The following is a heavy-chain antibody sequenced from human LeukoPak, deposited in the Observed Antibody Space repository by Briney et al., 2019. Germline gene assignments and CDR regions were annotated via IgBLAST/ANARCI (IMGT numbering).Heavy chain of an antibody. J-gene: IGHJ4*02. CDR3: ARAQYYYDRGAYGPDY. D-gene: IGHD3-22*01. CDR1: GFAVSSNY. Sequence: PGGSLRLSCAASGFAVSSNYMSWARQAPGKGPEWVSVLYGGVSTYYADSVKGRFTISADKSSNTLYLQMNSLRAEDTAVYYCARAQYYYDRGAYGPDYWGQGTQVTVSS. CDR2: LYGGVST. V-gene: IGHV3-53*01.